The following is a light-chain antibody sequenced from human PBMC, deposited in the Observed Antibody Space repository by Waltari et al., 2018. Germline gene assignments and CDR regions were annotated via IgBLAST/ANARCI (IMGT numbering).Light chain of an antibody. V-gene: IGKV1-39*01. CDR1: QIISSY. J-gene: IGKJ4*01. Sequence: DIQMTQSPSSLSASVGARVTITCRASQIISSYLNWYQQKPGKAPKLLIYAASSLQSGVPSRFRGSGSGTDFTLTISSLQPEDFATYYCQQSYSTSFGGGTKVEIK. CDR3: QQSYSTS. CDR2: AAS.